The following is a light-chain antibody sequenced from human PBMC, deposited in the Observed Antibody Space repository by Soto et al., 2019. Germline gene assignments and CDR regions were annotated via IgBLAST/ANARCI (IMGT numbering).Light chain of an antibody. J-gene: IGKJ3*01. CDR1: QGISSY. Sequence: IQLTQSPSSLSASVGDRVTITCRASQGISSYLAWYQQKPGKAPKLLIYAASTLQSGVPSRFSGSGSGTDFTLTISSLQPVDFAAYYCQQLNSFGPGTKVDIQ. CDR3: QQLNS. CDR2: AAS. V-gene: IGKV1-9*01.